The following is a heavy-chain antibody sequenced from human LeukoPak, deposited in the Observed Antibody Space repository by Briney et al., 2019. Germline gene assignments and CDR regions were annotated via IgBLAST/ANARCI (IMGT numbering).Heavy chain of an antibody. D-gene: IGHD2-15*01. CDR3: AREWTDCRGGTCYSGWFDP. J-gene: IGHJ5*02. CDR2: INPNSGDT. CDR1: GYTFTGYY. Sequence: ASVKVSCKASGYTFTGYYMHWVRQAPGQGLEWMGWINPNSGDTNYAQKFQGRVTMTRDTSIRTAYMDLSRLRSDDTAVYYCAREWTDCRGGTCYSGWFDPWGQGTLVTVSS. V-gene: IGHV1-2*02.